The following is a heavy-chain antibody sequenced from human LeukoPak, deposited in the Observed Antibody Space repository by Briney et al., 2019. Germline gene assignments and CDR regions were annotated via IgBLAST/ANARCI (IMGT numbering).Heavy chain of an antibody. Sequence: GGSLRLSCAASGFTFSSYWMSWVRQAPGKGPEWVANIKQDGSEKYYMDSVKGRLTISRDNARNSLYLQMNSLRAEDTAVYYCAKDGQWLDGYYFDYWGQGTLVTVSS. CDR2: IKQDGSEK. J-gene: IGHJ4*02. CDR1: GFTFSSYW. D-gene: IGHD6-19*01. V-gene: IGHV3-7*01. CDR3: AKDGQWLDGYYFDY.